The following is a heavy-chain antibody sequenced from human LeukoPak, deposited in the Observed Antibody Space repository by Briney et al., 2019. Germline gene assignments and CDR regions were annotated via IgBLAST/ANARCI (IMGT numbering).Heavy chain of an antibody. Sequence: ASVKVSCKASGYTFTGYYIDWVRQAPGQGLEWMGWVNSDSGGTNYAQKFQGRVTMTRDTSTSTAYMELSSLRSDDTAFYYCARDTITVTTPYFDYWGQGTLVTVPS. D-gene: IGHD4-17*01. CDR1: GYTFTGYY. CDR2: VNSDSGGT. V-gene: IGHV1-2*02. J-gene: IGHJ4*02. CDR3: ARDTITVTTPYFDY.